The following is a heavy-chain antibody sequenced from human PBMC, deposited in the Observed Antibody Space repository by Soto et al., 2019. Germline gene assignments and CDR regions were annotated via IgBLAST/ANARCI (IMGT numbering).Heavy chain of an antibody. D-gene: IGHD2-8*02. CDR2: FSLSGTT. CDR1: GASITGSSY. J-gene: IGHJ4*02. Sequence: SETLSLTCTVSGASITGSSYWSWIRQPAGKGLEWIGRFSLSGTTNYNPSLRSRVTMSADVSKNQFSLRLTSVTAADTASYYCARGMTPPGAPAWYYFDSWGQGTLVTVSS. V-gene: IGHV4-4*07. CDR3: ARGMTPPGAPAWYYFDS.